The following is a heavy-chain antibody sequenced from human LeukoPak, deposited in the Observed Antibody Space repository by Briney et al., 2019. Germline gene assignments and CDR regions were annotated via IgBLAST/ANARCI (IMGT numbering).Heavy chain of an antibody. CDR2: NSPSGSGT. D-gene: IGHD5-24*01. J-gene: IGHJ3*02. CDR3: ARVRGGYNDAFDI. Sequence: SVKASCKASGYTFTSYYLHWVRQAPRQGIEWMGINSPSGSGTTYAQKFQGRVTMTRDTPTSTVYMELSSLRSEDTAVYYCARVRGGYNDAFDIWGQGTMVTVSS. CDR1: GYTFTSYY. V-gene: IGHV1-46*01.